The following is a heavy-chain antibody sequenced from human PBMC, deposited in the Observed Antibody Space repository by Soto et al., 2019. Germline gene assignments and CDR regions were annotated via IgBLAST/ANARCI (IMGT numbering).Heavy chain of an antibody. CDR3: AASYGSGYRAFDY. D-gene: IGHD3-10*01. V-gene: IGHV1-69*02. CDR1: GDTFSFYT. CDR2: INPIVSMS. J-gene: IGHJ4*02. Sequence: SVKVSCKASGDTFSFYTINWVRQAPGLGLEWVGSINPIVSMSNYAQKFQGRVSMTADKSTSTAYMELRSLRSDDTAMYFCAASYGSGYRAFDYWGQGALVTVSS.